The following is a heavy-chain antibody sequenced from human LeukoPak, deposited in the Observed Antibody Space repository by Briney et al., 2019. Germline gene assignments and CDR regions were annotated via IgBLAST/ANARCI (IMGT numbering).Heavy chain of an antibody. CDR1: GYTFTGYY. Sequence: ASVKVSCKXSGYTFTGYYMHWVRQAPGQGLEWMGLINPNSGGTNYAQKFQGRVTMTRDTSISTAYKELSRLRSDDTAVYYCARSRGPRTTVTTTGYWGQGTLVTVSS. V-gene: IGHV1-2*06. CDR2: INPNSGGT. J-gene: IGHJ4*02. D-gene: IGHD4-17*01. CDR3: ARSRGPRTTVTTTGY.